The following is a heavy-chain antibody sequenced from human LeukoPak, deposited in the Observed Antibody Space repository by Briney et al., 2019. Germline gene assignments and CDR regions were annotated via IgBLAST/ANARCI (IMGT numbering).Heavy chain of an antibody. CDR1: GFTFSSYA. J-gene: IGHJ4*02. CDR3: AKDRYYDSSGYYYGDY. CDR2: ISGSGGST. Sequence: GGSLRLSCAASGFTFSSYAMSRVRQAPGKGLEWVSAISGSGGSTYYADSVKGRFTISRDNSKNTLYLQMNSLRAEDTAVYYCAKDRYYDSSGYYYGDYWGQGTLVTVSS. D-gene: IGHD3-22*01. V-gene: IGHV3-23*01.